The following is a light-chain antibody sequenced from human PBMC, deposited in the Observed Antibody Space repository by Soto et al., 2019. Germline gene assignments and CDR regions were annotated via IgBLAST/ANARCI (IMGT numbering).Light chain of an antibody. CDR2: DVS. V-gene: IGLV2-14*01. CDR1: SSDDGGYNY. J-gene: IGLJ2*01. Sequence: QSALTQPASVSGSPGQSITISCTGTSSDDGGYNYVSWYQQHPGKAPKLMIYDVSNRPSGVSNRFSGSKSGNTASLTISGLQDEDEDDYYCSSYTSSSTVVFGGGTKLTVL. CDR3: SSYTSSSTVV.